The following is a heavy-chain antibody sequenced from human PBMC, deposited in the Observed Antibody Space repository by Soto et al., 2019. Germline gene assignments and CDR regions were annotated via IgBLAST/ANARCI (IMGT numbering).Heavy chain of an antibody. Sequence: ASVKVSCKASGYTFTNYGITWVRQAPEQGLEWMGWISAYNGNTNYAQKLQGRVTMTTDTSTSTAYMELRSLRSDDTAVYYCARYRVAGDFDYWGQGTLVTVS. CDR1: GYTFTNYG. CDR2: ISAYNGNT. V-gene: IGHV1-18*01. J-gene: IGHJ5*01. D-gene: IGHD6-19*01. CDR3: ARYRVAGDFDY.